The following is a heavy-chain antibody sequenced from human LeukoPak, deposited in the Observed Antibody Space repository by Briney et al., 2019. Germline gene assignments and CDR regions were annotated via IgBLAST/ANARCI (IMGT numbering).Heavy chain of an antibody. V-gene: IGHV3-23*01. D-gene: IGHD3-10*01. CDR1: GFTFSTYA. CDR3: AKGGRGSYYSDS. J-gene: IGHJ4*02. CDR2: ISGSGGTT. Sequence: GGSLRLSCAASGFTFSTYAMSWVRQAPGKGLEWVSAISGSGGTTYYADSVKGRFTISRGNSKNTVYLQMNSLRAEGTAVYYCAKGGRGSYYSDSWGQGTLVTVSS.